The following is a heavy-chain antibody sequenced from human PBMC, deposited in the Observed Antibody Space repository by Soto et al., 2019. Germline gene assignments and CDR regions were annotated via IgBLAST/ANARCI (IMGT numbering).Heavy chain of an antibody. CDR2: FFSDAER. V-gene: IGHV2-26*01. J-gene: IGHJ6*02. Sequence: ESGPTLVNPTETPTLTCSVSGFSLTNGRMGVSWIRQPPGKALEWLAHFFSDAERSYSTSMQSRLNMYKDSSGSQVVLTMTNMAPADTATYFCARMDGDYNYYGLDVWGHGIAVTVSS. CDR1: GFSLTNGRMG. CDR3: ARMDGDYNYYGLDV. D-gene: IGHD4-17*01.